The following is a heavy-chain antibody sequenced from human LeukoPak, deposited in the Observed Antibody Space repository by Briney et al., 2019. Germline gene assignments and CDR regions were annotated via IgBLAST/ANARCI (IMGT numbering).Heavy chain of an antibody. D-gene: IGHD2-2*01. CDR2: IYPGDSDT. V-gene: IGHV5-51*01. Sequence: GESLKISCKGSGYSFTSYWIGWVRQMPGKGLEWMGIIYPGDSDTRYSPSFQGQVTISADKSISTAYLQRSSLKASDTAMYYCARLEGDIVVVPATNWFDPWGQGTLVTVSS. CDR3: ARLEGDIVVVPATNWFDP. CDR1: GYSFTSYW. J-gene: IGHJ5*02.